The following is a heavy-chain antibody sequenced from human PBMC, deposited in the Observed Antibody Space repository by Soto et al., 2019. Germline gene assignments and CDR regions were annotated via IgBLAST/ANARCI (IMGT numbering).Heavy chain of an antibody. D-gene: IGHD4-17*01. V-gene: IGHV4-59*01. CDR3: AREVPEVTTGSSPENWFDP. CDR2: IYYSGST. Sequence: SETLSLTCTVSGGSISSYYWSWIRQPPGKGLEWIGYIYYSGSTNYNPSLKSRVTISVDTSKNQFSLKPSSVTAADTAVYYCAREVPEVTTGSSPENWFDPWGQGNPVTVSS. CDR1: GGSISSYY. J-gene: IGHJ5*02.